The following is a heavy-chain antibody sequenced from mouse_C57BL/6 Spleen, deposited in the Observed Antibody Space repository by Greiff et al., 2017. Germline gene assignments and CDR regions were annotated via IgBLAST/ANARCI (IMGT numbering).Heavy chain of an antibody. D-gene: IGHD2-3*01. V-gene: IGHV1-15*01. CDR1: GYTFTDYE. CDR2: IDPETGGT. Sequence: QVQLQHSGAELVRPGASVTLSCKASGYTFTDYEMHWVKQTPVHGLEWIGAIDPETGGTAYNQKFKGKAILTADKSSSTAYMELRSLTSEDSAVYYCTRSRGYYDGYFDYWGQGTTLTVSS. CDR3: TRSRGYYDGYFDY. J-gene: IGHJ2*01.